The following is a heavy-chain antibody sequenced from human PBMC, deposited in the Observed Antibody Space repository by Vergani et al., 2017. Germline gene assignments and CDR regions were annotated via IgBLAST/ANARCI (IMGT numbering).Heavy chain of an antibody. CDR3: ASRGTSGYDFKGY. Sequence: QVQLVESGGGVVQPGRSLRLSCAASGFTFSSYGMHWVRQAPGKGLEWVAVIWYDGSNKYYADSVKGRFTISRDNSKNTLYLQMNSLRAEDTAVYYCASRGTSGYDFKGYWGQGTLVTVSS. D-gene: IGHD5-12*01. V-gene: IGHV3-33*01. CDR2: IWYDGSNK. CDR1: GFTFSSYG. J-gene: IGHJ4*02.